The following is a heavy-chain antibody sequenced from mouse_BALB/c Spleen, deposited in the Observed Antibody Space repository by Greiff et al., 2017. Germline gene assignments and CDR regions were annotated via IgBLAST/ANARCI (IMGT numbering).Heavy chain of an antibody. CDR2: IWGDGST. Sequence: VKLVESGPGLVAPSQSLSITCTVSGFSLTGYGVNWVRQPPGKGLEWLGMIWGDGSTDYNSALKSRLSISKDNSKSQVFLKMNSLQTDDTARYYCAIYYRYDGHAMDYWGQGTSVTVSS. CDR1: GFSLTGYG. J-gene: IGHJ4*01. CDR3: AIYYRYDGHAMDY. D-gene: IGHD2-14*01. V-gene: IGHV2-6-7*01.